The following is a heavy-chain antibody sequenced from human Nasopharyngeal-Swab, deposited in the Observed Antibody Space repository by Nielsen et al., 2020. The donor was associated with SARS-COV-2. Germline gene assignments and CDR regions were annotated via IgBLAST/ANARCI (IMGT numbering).Heavy chain of an antibody. D-gene: IGHD6-19*01. V-gene: IGHV3-23*01. CDR2: IAAAADGT. CDR3: ARVSSGWYAYYYYGMDV. J-gene: IGHJ6*02. Sequence: GGSLRLSCAASGFTFSSYAMSWVRQAPGKGLERVSGIAAAADGTFYADSVEGRFTISRDNSKNTLYLQMNSLRAEDTAVYYCARVSSGWYAYYYYGMDVWGQGTTVTVSS. CDR1: GFTFSSYA.